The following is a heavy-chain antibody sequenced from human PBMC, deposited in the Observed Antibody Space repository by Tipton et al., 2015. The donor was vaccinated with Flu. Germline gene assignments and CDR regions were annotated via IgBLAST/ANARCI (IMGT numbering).Heavy chain of an antibody. CDR3: TRGQGANP. CDR1: GFTVNSNY. V-gene: IGHV3-53*01. J-gene: IGHJ5*02. Sequence: QLVQSGGDLIQPGGSLRLSCAASGFTVNSNYMSWVRQAPGKGLEWVSVIYSDGRAYYVDSVKGRFTVSRDDSKNMLSLQMDSLRAEDTAVYYCTRGQGANPWGQGTLVTASS. CDR2: IYSDGRA.